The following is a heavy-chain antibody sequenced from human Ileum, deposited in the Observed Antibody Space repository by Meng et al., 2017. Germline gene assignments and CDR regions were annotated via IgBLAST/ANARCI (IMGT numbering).Heavy chain of an antibody. J-gene: IGHJ4*02. CDR1: GDSISSSNG. CDR2: IFHTGST. V-gene: IGHV4-4*02. CDR3: ATNKNKKIDY. Sequence: QVQLQASGPGLVEPSGTRSLPCVVSGDSISSSNGWNWVRQPPGKGLEWIGEIFHTGSTNYNPSLKSRVTISADKSKNQFSLNLSSVTAADTAVYYCATNKNKKIDYWGQGTLVTVSS. D-gene: IGHD2/OR15-2a*01.